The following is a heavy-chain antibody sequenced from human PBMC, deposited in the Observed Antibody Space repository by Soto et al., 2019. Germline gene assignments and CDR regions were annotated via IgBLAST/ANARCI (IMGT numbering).Heavy chain of an antibody. Sequence: QVQLVESGGGVVQPGRSLRLSCAASGFTFSSYGMHWVRQAPGKGLEWVAVISYDGSNKYYADSVKGRFTISRDNSKNTLYLPMISLRAEDTAVYYCAKGPAIVLVPAAMNYYYGMDVWGQGTTVTVSS. J-gene: IGHJ6*02. V-gene: IGHV3-30*18. CDR1: GFTFSSYG. CDR3: AKGPAIVLVPAAMNYYYGMDV. CDR2: ISYDGSNK. D-gene: IGHD2-2*01.